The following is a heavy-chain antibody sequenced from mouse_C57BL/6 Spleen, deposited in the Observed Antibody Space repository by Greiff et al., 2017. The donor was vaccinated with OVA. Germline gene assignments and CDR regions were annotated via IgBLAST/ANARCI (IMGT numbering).Heavy chain of an antibody. CDR1: GYSITSGYY. V-gene: IGHV3-6*01. D-gene: IGHD2-5*01. Sequence: EVQLQESGPGLVKPSQSLSLTCSVTGYSITSGYYWNWIRQFPGNKLEWMGYISYDGSNNYNPSLKNRISITRDTSKNQFFLKLNSVTTEDTATCSCAGDRSNYEEGFAYWGQGTLVTVSA. CDR3: AGDRSNYEEGFAY. J-gene: IGHJ3*01. CDR2: ISYDGSN.